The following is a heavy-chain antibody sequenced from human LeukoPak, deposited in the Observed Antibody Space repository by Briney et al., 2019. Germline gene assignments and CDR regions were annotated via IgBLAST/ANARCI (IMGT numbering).Heavy chain of an antibody. CDR1: GFTFSSYA. CDR2: ISGSGGST. V-gene: IGHV3-23*01. J-gene: IGHJ4*02. D-gene: IGHD5-18*01. CDR3: AKDLYTDVDTAMVLDY. Sequence: GGSLRLSCAASGFTFSSYAMSWVRQAPGKGLEWVSAISGSGGSTYYADSVKGRFTISRDNSKNTLYLQMNSLRAEDTAVYYCAKDLYTDVDTAMVLDYWGQGTLVTVSS.